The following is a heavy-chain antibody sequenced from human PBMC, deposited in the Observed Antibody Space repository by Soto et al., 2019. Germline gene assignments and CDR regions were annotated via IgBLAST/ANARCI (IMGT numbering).Heavy chain of an antibody. CDR1: GYSLTSYG. V-gene: IGHV1-18*04. CDR3: ARCHRGLRCHLDS. J-gene: IGHJ4*02. CDR2: ITTSNGNR. Sequence: ASVKVSCKASGYSLTSYGISWVRQAPGQGLEWMGWITTSNGNRKFAQKFQDRVSLTADISMSTVYMQLRNLTSDDTAVYFCARCHRGLRCHLDSWGQGTLVTVSS. D-gene: IGHD4-17*01.